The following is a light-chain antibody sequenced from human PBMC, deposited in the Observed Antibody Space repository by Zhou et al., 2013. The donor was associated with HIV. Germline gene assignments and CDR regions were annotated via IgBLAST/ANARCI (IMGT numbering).Light chain of an antibody. CDR1: SSDVGGYHL. J-gene: IGLJ3*02. CDR2: DVS. V-gene: IGLV2-14*02. Sequence: QSALTQPASVSGSPGQSITISCTGTSSDVGGYHLVSWYQQHPGKAPKLILYDVSQRPSGVSNRFSGSKSGNTASLTISGLQAEDEADYYCSSYTSSSTWLFGGGTKLTVL. CDR3: SSYTSSSTWL.